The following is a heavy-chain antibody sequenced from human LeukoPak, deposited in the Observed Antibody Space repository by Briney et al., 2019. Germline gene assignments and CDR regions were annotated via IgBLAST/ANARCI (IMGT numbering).Heavy chain of an antibody. CDR3: ARDGLRGAGPGLDY. CDR1: GGSISSYY. Sequence: SETLSLTCTVSGGSISSYYWSWIRQPPGKGLEWIGYIYYSGSTNYNPSLKSRVTISVDTSKNQFSLKPSSVTAADTAVYYCARDGLRGAGPGLDYRGQGTLATVSS. V-gene: IGHV4-59*01. D-gene: IGHD1-14*01. CDR2: IYYSGST. J-gene: IGHJ4*02.